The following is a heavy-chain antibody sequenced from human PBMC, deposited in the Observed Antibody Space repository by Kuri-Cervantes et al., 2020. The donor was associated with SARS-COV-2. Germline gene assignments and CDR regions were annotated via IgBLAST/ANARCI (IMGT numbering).Heavy chain of an antibody. V-gene: IGHV4-59*01. CDR1: GGSISTYY. Sequence: GSLRPSCTVSGGSISTYYWSWIRQPPGKGLAWIGYIYYSGSTTYNPSLKSRVTISVDTSKNQFSLELDSVTAADTAVYYCARESNYSHYYGTEVWGQGTTVTVSS. J-gene: IGHJ6*02. CDR3: ARESNYSHYYGTEV. CDR2: IYYSGST.